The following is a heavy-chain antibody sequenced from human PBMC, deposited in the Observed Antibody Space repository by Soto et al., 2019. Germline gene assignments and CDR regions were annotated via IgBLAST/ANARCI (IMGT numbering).Heavy chain of an antibody. CDR1: GFTFSSYA. Sequence: GGSLRLSCAASGFTFSSYAMSWVRQAPGKGLEWVSAISGSGGSTYYADSVKGRFTISRDNSKNTLYLQMNSLRAEDTAVYYCAKVALYYYDSSGYPHYYFDYWGQGTLVTVSS. V-gene: IGHV3-23*01. CDR3: AKVALYYYDSSGYPHYYFDY. D-gene: IGHD3-22*01. J-gene: IGHJ4*02. CDR2: ISGSGGST.